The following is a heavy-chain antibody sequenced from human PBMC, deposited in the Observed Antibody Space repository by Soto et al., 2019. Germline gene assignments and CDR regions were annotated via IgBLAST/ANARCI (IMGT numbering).Heavy chain of an antibody. Sequence: QVPLQQWGAGLLKPSETLSLTCAVYAGSFSGYYWSWIRQPPGKGLEWIGEINHRGSTNYNPSLQSRVTISVYTSKIQFSLELSSVCTADTAVYYCARKGLYCTSASCYAWWFDPWGQGTLVTASS. CDR2: INHRGST. D-gene: IGHD2-2*01. V-gene: IGHV4-34*02. CDR1: AGSFSGYY. J-gene: IGHJ5*02. CDR3: ARKGLYCTSASCYAWWFDP.